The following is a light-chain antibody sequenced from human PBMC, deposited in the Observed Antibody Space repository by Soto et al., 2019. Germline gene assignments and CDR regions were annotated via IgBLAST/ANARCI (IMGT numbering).Light chain of an antibody. V-gene: IGKV3-15*01. J-gene: IGKJ4*01. CDR1: EIVYSN. CDR3: QQYNNWPTT. CDR2: GAS. Sequence: EIVMTQSPATLSVSPGERATLSCRASEIVYSNIAWYQQKPGQAPRLLISGASIRATGIPARFSGSGSGTEFTLTISSLQSEDSAVYHCQQYNNWPTTFGGGTKVDIK.